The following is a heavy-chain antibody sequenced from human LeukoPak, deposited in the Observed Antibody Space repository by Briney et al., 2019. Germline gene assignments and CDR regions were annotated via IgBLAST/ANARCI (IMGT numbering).Heavy chain of an antibody. J-gene: IGHJ4*02. CDR2: ISGYSGNT. Sequence: ASVKVSCKASGYPFTSYGISWVRQAPGQGLEWMGWISGYSGNTNYAKKFQVRLTMTTDSSTSTAYMELRSLRSDDTVVYFCARDQGDVWTAYFENWGQGALVTVSS. CDR1: GYPFTSYG. CDR3: ARDQGDVWTAYFEN. D-gene: IGHD3/OR15-3a*01. V-gene: IGHV1-18*01.